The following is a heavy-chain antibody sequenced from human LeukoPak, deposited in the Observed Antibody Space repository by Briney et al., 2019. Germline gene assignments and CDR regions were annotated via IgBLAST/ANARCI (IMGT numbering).Heavy chain of an antibody. CDR1: GFTFSSHA. CDR2: ISSDGSNK. V-gene: IGHV3-30-3*01. CDR3: ARDPYSSGWDYFDY. J-gene: IGHJ4*02. Sequence: GGSLRLSCAASGFTFSSHAMHWVRQAPGKGLEWVGLISSDGSNKYYADSVNGRFTISRDNSNNTMYMNMNSLRAEATAVYYCARDPYSSGWDYFDYWGQGTLVTVSS. D-gene: IGHD6-19*01.